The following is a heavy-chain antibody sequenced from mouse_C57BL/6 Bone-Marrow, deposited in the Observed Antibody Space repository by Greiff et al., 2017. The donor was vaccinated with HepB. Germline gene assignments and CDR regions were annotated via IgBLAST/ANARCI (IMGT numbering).Heavy chain of an antibody. CDR3: TRGWDAMDY. CDR1: GYTFTDYE. J-gene: IGHJ4*01. D-gene: IGHD3-3*01. Sequence: QVHVKQSGAELVRPGASVTLSCKASGYTFTDYEMHWVKQTPVHGLEWIGAIDPETGGTAYNQKFKGKAILTADKSSSTAYMELRSLTSEDSAVYYCTRGWDAMDYWGQGTSVTVSS. V-gene: IGHV1-15*01. CDR2: IDPETGGT.